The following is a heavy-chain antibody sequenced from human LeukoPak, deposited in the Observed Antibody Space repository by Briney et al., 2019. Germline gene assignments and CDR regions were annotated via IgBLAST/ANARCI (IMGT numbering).Heavy chain of an antibody. Sequence: PGGSLRLSCTASGFTLSTYGMHWVRQAPGKGLEWVAVIWYDGSNKYYADSVKGRFTISRDNSQNTLYLQMNSLKAEDTAVYYCARDLGQIDYWGQGTLVTVSS. CDR2: IWYDGSNK. V-gene: IGHV3-33*01. CDR3: ARDLGQIDY. J-gene: IGHJ4*02. CDR1: GFTLSTYG.